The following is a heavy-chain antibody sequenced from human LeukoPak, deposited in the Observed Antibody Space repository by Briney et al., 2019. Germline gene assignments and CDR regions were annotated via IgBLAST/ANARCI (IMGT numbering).Heavy chain of an antibody. J-gene: IGHJ4*02. Sequence: VRSLRLSCAASGFTFSKYGAWVRPAPGKGLGWVSASTSSGATYYADSVKGRVTISGDNTKNTLYLQMNSLGAEDTAVYYCANGRSESYHYWGRGTLVTVSS. D-gene: IGHD1-26*01. CDR2: STSSGAT. CDR3: ANGRSESYHY. V-gene: IGHV3-23*01. CDR1: GFTFSKYG.